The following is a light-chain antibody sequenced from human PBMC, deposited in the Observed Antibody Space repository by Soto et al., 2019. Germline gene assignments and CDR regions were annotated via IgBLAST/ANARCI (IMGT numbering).Light chain of an antibody. Sequence: DIQMTQSPSTLSAFVGDRVTITCRASQSISSRLAWYQQKPGKVPKLLIYKASSLESGVPSRFSGSGSGTEFTLTISSLQPDDFATYYCQQYDSYSWTFGQGTKVEI. CDR3: QQYDSYSWT. CDR2: KAS. CDR1: QSISSR. J-gene: IGKJ1*01. V-gene: IGKV1-5*03.